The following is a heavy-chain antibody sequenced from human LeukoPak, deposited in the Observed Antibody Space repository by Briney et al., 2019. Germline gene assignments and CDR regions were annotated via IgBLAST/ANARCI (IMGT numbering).Heavy chain of an antibody. CDR1: GFTFDDYA. J-gene: IGHJ4*02. Sequence: TGGSLRLSCAASGFTFDDYAMHWVRQAPGKGLEWVSGISWSSGNIGYADSVKGRFTISRDNAKNCLYLQMNSLRAEDTAVYYCARDFNALSTIDYWGQGTLVTVSS. V-gene: IGHV3-9*01. D-gene: IGHD3-16*02. CDR3: ARDFNALSTIDY. CDR2: ISWSSGNI.